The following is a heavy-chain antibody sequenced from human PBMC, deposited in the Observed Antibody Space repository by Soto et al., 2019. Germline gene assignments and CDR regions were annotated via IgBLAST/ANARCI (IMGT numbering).Heavy chain of an antibody. CDR3: ARGYGSGSYYYYYYGMDV. D-gene: IGHD3-10*01. CDR2: IIPIFGTA. CDR1: GGTFSSYA. Sequence: QVQLVQSGAEVKKPGSSVKVSCKASGGTFSSYAISWVRQAPGQGLGWMGGIIPIFGTANYAQKFQGRVTITADESTSTAYMELSSLRSEDTAVYYCARGYGSGSYYYYYYGMDVWGQGTTVTVSS. J-gene: IGHJ6*02. V-gene: IGHV1-69*01.